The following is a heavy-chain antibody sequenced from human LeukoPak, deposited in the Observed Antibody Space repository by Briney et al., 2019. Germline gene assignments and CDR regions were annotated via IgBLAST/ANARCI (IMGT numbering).Heavy chain of an antibody. D-gene: IGHD2-8*01. CDR2: ISSSSSDT. CDR1: GFTFSDYY. V-gene: IGHV3-11*05. CDR3: ARDDGLDVFDV. J-gene: IGHJ3*01. Sequence: PGGSLRLSCAASGFTFSDYYMSWIRQAPGKGLEWVSSISSSSSDTKYAASVKGRFTISRDNAKKSLYLQMNSLRAEDPAVYYCARDDGLDVFDVWGQGAAVTVSS.